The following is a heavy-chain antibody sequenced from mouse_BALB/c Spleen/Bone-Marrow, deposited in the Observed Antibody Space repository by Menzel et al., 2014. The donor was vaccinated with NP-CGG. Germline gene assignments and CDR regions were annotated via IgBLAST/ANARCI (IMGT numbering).Heavy chain of an antibody. J-gene: IGHJ3*01. V-gene: IGHV4-1*02. D-gene: IGHD1-2*01. Sequence: EVKLVESGGGLVQPGGSLKPSCAASGFDFSRYWMTWVRQAPGKGLEWIGEINPASSTINYTPSLKDKFIISRDNAKNTLYLQMSKVRSEDTALYYCAKNYYYGYVAYWGQGTLVTVSA. CDR3: AKNYYYGYVAY. CDR2: INPASSTI. CDR1: GFDFSRYW.